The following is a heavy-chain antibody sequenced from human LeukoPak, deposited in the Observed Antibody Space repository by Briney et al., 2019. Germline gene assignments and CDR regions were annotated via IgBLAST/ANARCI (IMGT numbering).Heavy chain of an antibody. CDR2: IRYDGSNK. V-gene: IGHV3-30*02. J-gene: IGHJ4*02. CDR3: ARESGYDFDY. Sequence: PGGSLRLSCAASGFTFSSYGMHWVRQAPGKGLEWVAFIRYDGSNKYYADSVKGRFTISRDNPKNTLYLQMNSLRAEDTAVYYCARESGYDFDYWGQGTLVTVSS. CDR1: GFTFSSYG. D-gene: IGHD5-12*01.